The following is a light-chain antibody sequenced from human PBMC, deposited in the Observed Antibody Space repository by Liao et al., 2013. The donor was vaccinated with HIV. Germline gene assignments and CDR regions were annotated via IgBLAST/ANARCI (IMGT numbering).Light chain of an antibody. J-gene: IGLJ3*02. Sequence: SYELTQPPSVSVSPGQTASITCSGDKLGDKYACWYQQKPGQSPVVVIYLDDKRPSGIPARFSASSSGNTATLTIRGTEPMDEADYYCQTWVSSSVVFGGGTRLTVL. V-gene: IGLV3-1*01. CDR3: QTWVSSSVV. CDR1: KLGDKY. CDR2: LDD.